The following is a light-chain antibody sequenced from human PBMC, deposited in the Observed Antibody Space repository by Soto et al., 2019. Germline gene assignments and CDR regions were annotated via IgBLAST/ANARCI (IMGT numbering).Light chain of an antibody. V-gene: IGKV1-5*03. CDR2: KAS. J-gene: IGKJ2*01. Sequence: DIQMTQSPSTLSASVGDRVTITCPASQNINTWLAWYQQKPGKAPKLLVYKASSVESGVPSRFSGSGSGTEFTLTISSLQHDDFVTYYCQQYKSYSFYVFGQGNRVEIK. CDR1: QNINTW. CDR3: QQYKSYSFYV.